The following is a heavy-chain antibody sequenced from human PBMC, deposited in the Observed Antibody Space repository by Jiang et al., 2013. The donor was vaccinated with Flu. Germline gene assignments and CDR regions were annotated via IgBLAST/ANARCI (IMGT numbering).Heavy chain of an antibody. Sequence: KPTQTLTLTCTFSGFSLTTSGMGVGWVRQPPGKALEWLAVIYWDDDKRYSSSLKNRLTITKDTSKNQVVPYNDQHEPPRTRPRYYCAHSGVFDVVLRNWFDSWG. D-gene: IGHD3-9*01. V-gene: IGHV2-5*06. CDR1: GFSLTTSGMG. CDR2: IYWDDDK. CDR3: AHSGVFDVVLRNWFDS. J-gene: IGHJ5*01.